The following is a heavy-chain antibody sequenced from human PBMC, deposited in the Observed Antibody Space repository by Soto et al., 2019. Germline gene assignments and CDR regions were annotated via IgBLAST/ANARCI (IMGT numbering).Heavy chain of an antibody. Sequence: PSETLSLTCTVSGGSISSYYWSWIRQPPGKGLEWIGYIYYSGSTNYNPSLKSRVTISVDTSKNQFSLKLSSVTAADTAVYYCARVVVPAGPGGMDVWGQGTTVTVSS. CDR1: GGSISSYY. D-gene: IGHD2-2*01. V-gene: IGHV4-59*01. J-gene: IGHJ6*02. CDR2: IYYSGST. CDR3: ARVVVPAGPGGMDV.